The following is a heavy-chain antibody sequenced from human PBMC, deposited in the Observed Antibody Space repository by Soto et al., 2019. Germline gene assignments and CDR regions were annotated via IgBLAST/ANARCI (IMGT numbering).Heavy chain of an antibody. CDR1: GFTFSSYG. J-gene: IGHJ4*02. V-gene: IGHV3-30*18. CDR3: AKLAVTQYFDY. Sequence: HPGGSLRLSCAASGFTFSSYGMHWVRQAPGKGLEWVAVISYDGSNKYYADSVKGRFTISRDNSKNTLYLQMNSLRAEDTAVYYCAKLAVTQYFDYWGQGTLVTVSS. CDR2: ISYDGSNK. D-gene: IGHD4-17*01.